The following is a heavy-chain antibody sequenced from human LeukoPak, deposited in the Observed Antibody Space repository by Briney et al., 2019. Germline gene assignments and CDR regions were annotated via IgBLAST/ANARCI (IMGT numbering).Heavy chain of an antibody. Sequence: GGSLRLSCAASGFTFNNAWMSWVRQAPGKGLEWVGRIKSKTDDGAADYAAPVKGRFTISRDDSKNTLYLQMNSLKTDDTAVYYCTTLRTTTTSTPAYWYFDLWGRGTLVTVSS. CDR1: GFTFNNAW. CDR2: IKSKTDDGAA. J-gene: IGHJ2*01. CDR3: TTLRTTTTSTPAYWYFDL. V-gene: IGHV3-15*01. D-gene: IGHD4-11*01.